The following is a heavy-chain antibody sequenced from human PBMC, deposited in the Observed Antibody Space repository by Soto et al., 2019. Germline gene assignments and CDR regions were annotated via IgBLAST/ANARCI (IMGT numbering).Heavy chain of an antibody. V-gene: IGHV1-3*01. J-gene: IGHJ5*02. Sequence: QVQLVQSGAEVKKPGASVKVSCKASGYTFTSYAMHWVRQAPGQRLEWMGWINAGNGNTKYSQKFQGRVTVTRDTSASTAYMELSSLRSEDTAVYYCARGYGGPIGWFDPWGQGTLVTVSS. CDR1: GYTFTSYA. CDR2: INAGNGNT. D-gene: IGHD3-16*01. CDR3: ARGYGGPIGWFDP.